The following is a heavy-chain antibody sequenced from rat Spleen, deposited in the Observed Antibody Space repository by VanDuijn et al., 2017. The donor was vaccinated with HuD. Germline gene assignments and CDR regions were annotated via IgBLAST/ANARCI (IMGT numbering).Heavy chain of an antibody. V-gene: IGHV5-29*01. CDR3: ERHGIYNNYGWFAY. J-gene: IGHJ3*01. CDR1: GFIFSDFY. CDR2: ISSDGRRN. Sequence: EVQLVESDGGLVQPGGSLELSCAASGFIFSDFYMAWVRQAPTKGLEWVATISSDGRRNFYRDSVKGRFTISRDNAKSSLYLQMDSLRSGDTATYYCERHGIYNNYGWFAYWGQGTLVTVSS. D-gene: IGHD1-10*01.